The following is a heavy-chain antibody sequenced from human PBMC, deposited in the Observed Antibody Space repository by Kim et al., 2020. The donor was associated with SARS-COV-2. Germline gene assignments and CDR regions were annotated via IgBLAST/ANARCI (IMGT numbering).Heavy chain of an antibody. CDR3: SMSYSGTYFAAFVI. D-gene: IGHD1-26*01. CDR2: IYKSGPT. CDR1: GASISSDY. J-gene: IGHJ3*02. Sequence: SETLSLTCTVSGASISSDYWSWIRQPPGKGLEWMGYIYKSGPTNYNPSLKSRVIISSDTFKNQFSLNLRSVPAADTAVYYCSMSYSGTYFAAFVIWGPG. V-gene: IGHV4-4*08.